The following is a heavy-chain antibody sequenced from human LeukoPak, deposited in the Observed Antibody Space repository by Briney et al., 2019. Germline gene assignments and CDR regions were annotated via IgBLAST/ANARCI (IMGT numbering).Heavy chain of an antibody. CDR3: ARDARHRYCSSTSCYRGWLDP. D-gene: IGHD2-2*01. Sequence: SVKVSCKASRGTFSSYAISWVRQAPGQGLEWLGGIIPIFGTANYAQKFQGRVTITADESTSTAYMELSSLRSEDTAVYYCARDARHRYCSSTSCYRGWLDPWGQGTLVTVSS. V-gene: IGHV1-69*13. J-gene: IGHJ5*02. CDR1: RGTFSSYA. CDR2: IIPIFGTA.